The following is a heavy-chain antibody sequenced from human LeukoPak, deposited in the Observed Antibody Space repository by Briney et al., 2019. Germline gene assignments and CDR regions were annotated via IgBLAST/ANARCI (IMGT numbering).Heavy chain of an antibody. CDR3: ARSVLGYSSGWLDY. CDR2: ISSSSSYI. V-gene: IGHV3-21*01. J-gene: IGHJ4*02. D-gene: IGHD6-19*01. CDR1: GFTFSSYS. Sequence: GGSLRLSCAASGFTFSSYSMNWVRQAPGKGLEWVSSISSSSSYIYYADSVKGRFTISRDNAKNSLYLQMNSLRAEDTAVYYCARSVLGYSSGWLDYWGQGTLVTVSS.